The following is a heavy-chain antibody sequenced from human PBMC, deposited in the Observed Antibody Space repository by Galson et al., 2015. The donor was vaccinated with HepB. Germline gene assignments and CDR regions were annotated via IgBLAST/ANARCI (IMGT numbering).Heavy chain of an antibody. V-gene: IGHV3-30*04. D-gene: IGHD6-19*01. CDR1: GFTFSSYA. Sequence: SLRLSCAASGFTFSSYAMHWVRQAPGKGLEWVVVISYDGSNKYYADSVKGRFTISRDNSKNTLYLQMNSLRAEDTAVYYCARDRTKDGSGWYADAFDIWGQGTMVTVSS. CDR3: ARDRTKDGSGWYADAFDI. CDR2: ISYDGSNK. J-gene: IGHJ3*02.